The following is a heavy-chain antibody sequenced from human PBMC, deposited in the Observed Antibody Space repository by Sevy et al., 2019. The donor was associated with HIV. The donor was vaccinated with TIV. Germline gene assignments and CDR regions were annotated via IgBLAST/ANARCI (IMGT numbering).Heavy chain of an antibody. CDR3: AKIPLLWFGDPIGVDYYYGMDV. D-gene: IGHD3-10*01. CDR1: GFTFSSYG. V-gene: IGHV3-30*18. Sequence: GGSLILSCAASGFTFSSYGMHWVRQAPGKGLEWVAVISYDGSNKYYADSVKGRFTISRDNSKNTLYLQMNSLRAEDTAVDYCAKIPLLWFGDPIGVDYYYGMDVWGQGTTVTVSS. J-gene: IGHJ6*02. CDR2: ISYDGSNK.